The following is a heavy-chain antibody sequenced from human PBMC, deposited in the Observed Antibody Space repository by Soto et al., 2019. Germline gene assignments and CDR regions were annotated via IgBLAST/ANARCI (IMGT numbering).Heavy chain of an antibody. V-gene: IGHV4-59*12. CDR2: IYYSGST. CDR1: GGSISSYY. J-gene: IGHJ6*02. D-gene: IGHD3-16*02. Sequence: SETLSLTCTVSGGSISSYYWSWIRQPPGKGLEWIGYIYYSGSTNYNPSLKSRVTISVDTSKNQFSLKLSSVTAADTAVYYCARVPYDYVWGSYRSGPDYGMDVWGQGTTVTVSS. CDR3: ARVPYDYVWGSYRSGPDYGMDV.